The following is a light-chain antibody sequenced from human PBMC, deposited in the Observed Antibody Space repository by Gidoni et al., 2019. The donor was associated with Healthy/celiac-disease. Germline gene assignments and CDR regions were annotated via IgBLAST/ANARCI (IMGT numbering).Light chain of an antibody. V-gene: IGKV4-1*01. CDR2: WAS. CDR1: QSVLYSSNNKHY. CDR3: QQYYSTPYS. J-gene: IGKJ2*03. Sequence: DIVMTQTTDALAVSLGERATINCKSSQSVLYSSNNKHYLAWYQQKPGKPPKLLIYWASTRESGVPDRFSGSGSGTDFTLTISSLQAEDVAVYYCQQYYSTPYSFGQGAKLEIK.